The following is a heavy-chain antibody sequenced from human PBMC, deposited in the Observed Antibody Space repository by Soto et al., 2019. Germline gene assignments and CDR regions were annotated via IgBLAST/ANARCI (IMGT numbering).Heavy chain of an antibody. J-gene: IGHJ6*02. CDR2: INHSGST. D-gene: IGHD6-13*01. Sequence: SETLSLTCAVYGGSFSGYYWSWIRQPPGKGLEWIGEINHSGSTNYNPSLKSRVTISVDTSKNQFSLKLSSVTAADTAVYYCARVSIAAAGTIYYGMDVWGQGTTVTVS. V-gene: IGHV4-34*01. CDR3: ARVSIAAAGTIYYGMDV. CDR1: GGSFSGYY.